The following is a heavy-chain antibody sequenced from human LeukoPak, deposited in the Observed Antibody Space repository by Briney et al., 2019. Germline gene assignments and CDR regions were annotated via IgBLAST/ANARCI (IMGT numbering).Heavy chain of an antibody. V-gene: IGHV3-21*01. Sequence: PGGSLRLSCAASKFTFSSYSMNWVRQAPGKGLEWVSSINSYSSYIYYADSVKGRFTISRDNAKNSLYLQMNSLRAEDTAVYYCARVSGYYDSSGYYPRNDAFDIWGQGTMVTVSS. CDR3: ARVSGYYDSSGYYPRNDAFDI. J-gene: IGHJ3*02. CDR1: KFTFSSYS. D-gene: IGHD3-22*01. CDR2: INSYSSYI.